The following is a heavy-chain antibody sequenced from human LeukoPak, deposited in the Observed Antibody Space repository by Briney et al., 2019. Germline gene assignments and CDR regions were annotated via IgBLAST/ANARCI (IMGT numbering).Heavy chain of an antibody. D-gene: IGHD3-9*01. V-gene: IGHV3-21*01. Sequence: GGSLRLSCAASGFTFSSYSMNWVRQAPGKGLEWVSSISSSSSYIYYADSVKGRFTISRDNSKNTLYLQMNSLTTEDTAVYYCAKDRYDILTGYSEAYFDYWGQGTLVTVSS. CDR1: GFTFSSYS. CDR3: AKDRYDILTGYSEAYFDY. CDR2: ISSSSSYI. J-gene: IGHJ4*02.